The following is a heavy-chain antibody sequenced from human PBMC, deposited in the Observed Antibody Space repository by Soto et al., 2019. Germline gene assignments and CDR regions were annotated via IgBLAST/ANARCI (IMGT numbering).Heavy chain of an antibody. CDR2: ISSYSSTI. V-gene: IGHV3-48*01. D-gene: IGHD6-19*01. Sequence: EVQLVESGGGLVQPGGSLRLSCAASGFTFSDYSMNWVRQAPGKGLEWVSYISSYSSTIYYADSVKGRFTISRDNAKNALYLQMNILRAEDTALYSCARTKQWLSFDPWGQGTLVTVSS. CDR3: ARTKQWLSFDP. J-gene: IGHJ5*02. CDR1: GFTFSDYS.